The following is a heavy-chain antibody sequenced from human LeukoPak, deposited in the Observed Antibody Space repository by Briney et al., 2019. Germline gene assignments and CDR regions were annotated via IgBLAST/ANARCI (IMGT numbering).Heavy chain of an antibody. Sequence: GGSLRLSCAASGFTFSSYEMNWVRQAPGKGLEWVSYISSSGSTIYYADSVKGRFTISRDNAKNSLYLQMNSLRAEDTAVYYCARGRSSGWYSRNDAFDIWGQGTMVTVSS. CDR1: GFTFSSYE. D-gene: IGHD6-19*01. V-gene: IGHV3-48*03. J-gene: IGHJ3*02. CDR2: ISSSGSTI. CDR3: ARGRSSGWYSRNDAFDI.